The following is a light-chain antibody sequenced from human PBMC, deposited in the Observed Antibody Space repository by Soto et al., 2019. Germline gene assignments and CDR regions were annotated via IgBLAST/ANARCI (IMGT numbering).Light chain of an antibody. V-gene: IGKV1-27*01. J-gene: IGKJ1*01. CDR1: QGINTY. CDR3: QNYDSVPRT. CDR2: AAS. Sequence: DIQMTQSPSSLSASVGDTVTITCRASQGINTYLAWFQQRPGKVPKLLIYAASTLQSGVPSRFRGSRSGTDFTLTISILQPEDVATFYCQNYDSVPRTFGQGTKVEIK.